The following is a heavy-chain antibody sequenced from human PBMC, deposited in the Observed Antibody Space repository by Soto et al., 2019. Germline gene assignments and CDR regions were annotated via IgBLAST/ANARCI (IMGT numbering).Heavy chain of an antibody. V-gene: IGHV4-59*04. J-gene: IGHJ4*02. D-gene: IGHD4-17*01. Sequence: PSETLSLTCTVSGGSISSYYWSWIRQPPGKGLEWIGYIYYSGSTYYNPSLKSRVTISVDTSKNQFSLKLSSVTAADTAVYYCAVNRYGDYVSFDYWGQGTLVTVSS. CDR1: GGSISSYY. CDR2: IYYSGST. CDR3: AVNRYGDYVSFDY.